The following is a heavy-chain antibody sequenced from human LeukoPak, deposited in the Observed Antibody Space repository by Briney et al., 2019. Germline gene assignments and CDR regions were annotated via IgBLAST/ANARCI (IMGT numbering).Heavy chain of an antibody. CDR1: GYTFTSYY. CDR3: ARGSESYSSSWYSYYYYYMDV. V-gene: IGHV1-46*01. CDR2: INPSGGST. J-gene: IGHJ6*03. Sequence: ASAKVSCKASGYTFTSYYMHWVRQAPGQGLEWMGIINPSGGSTSYAQKFQGRVTMTRDMSTSTAYMELSSLRSEDTAVYYCARGSESYSSSWYSYYYYYMDVWGKGTTVTVSS. D-gene: IGHD6-13*01.